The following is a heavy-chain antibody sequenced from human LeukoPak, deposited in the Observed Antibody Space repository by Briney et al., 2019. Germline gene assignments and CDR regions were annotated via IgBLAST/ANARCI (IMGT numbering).Heavy chain of an antibody. Sequence: SETLSLTCTVSGGSISSYYWSWIRQPPGKGLEWIGYIYYSGSTNYNPSLKRRVTISVDTSKNQFSLKMSSVTAAETAVYYCARVGQQLVSGSYYFDYWGQGTLVTVSS. CDR1: GGSISSYY. V-gene: IGHV4-59*01. CDR3: ARVGQQLVSGSYYFDY. D-gene: IGHD6-13*01. CDR2: IYYSGST. J-gene: IGHJ4*02.